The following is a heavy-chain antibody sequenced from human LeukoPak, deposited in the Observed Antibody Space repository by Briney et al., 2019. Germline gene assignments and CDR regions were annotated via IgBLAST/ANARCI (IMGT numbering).Heavy chain of an antibody. Sequence: GGSLRLSCAASGFTFSSYEMNWVRQAPGKGLEWVSYISSSGSTIYYADSVKGQFTISRDNAKNSLYLQMNSLRAEDTAVYYCAREGYGFYDYWGQGTLVTVSS. CDR3: AREGYGFYDY. CDR2: ISSSGSTI. V-gene: IGHV3-48*03. CDR1: GFTFSSYE. J-gene: IGHJ4*02. D-gene: IGHD5-18*01.